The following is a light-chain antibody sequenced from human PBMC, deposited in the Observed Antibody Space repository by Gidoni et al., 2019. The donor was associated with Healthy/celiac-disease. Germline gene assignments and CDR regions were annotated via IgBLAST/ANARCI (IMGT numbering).Light chain of an antibody. CDR3: QQRSNWPPL. J-gene: IGKJ4*01. CDR1: QSVSSY. V-gene: IGKV3-11*01. CDR2: DAS. Sequence: EIVLTQSPATLSLSPGESATLSCRASQSVSSYLAWYQQKPGQAPRLLIYDASNRATGIPARFSGSGSGTDFTLTISSREPEDFAVYYCQQRSNWPPLFGGGTKVEIK.